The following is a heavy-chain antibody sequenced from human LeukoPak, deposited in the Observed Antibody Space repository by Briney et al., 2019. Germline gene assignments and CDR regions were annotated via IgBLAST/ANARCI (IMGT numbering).Heavy chain of an antibody. Sequence: LAGGSLRLSCAASGFTFSDYYMSWVRQAPGKGLEWVANIKQDGSEKYYVDSVKGRFTISRDNAKNSLYLQMNSLRAEDTAVYYCARDLWDSSSWASNAFDIWGQGTMVTVSS. CDR2: IKQDGSEK. D-gene: IGHD6-13*01. CDR3: ARDLWDSSSWASNAFDI. J-gene: IGHJ3*02. CDR1: GFTFSDYY. V-gene: IGHV3-7*01.